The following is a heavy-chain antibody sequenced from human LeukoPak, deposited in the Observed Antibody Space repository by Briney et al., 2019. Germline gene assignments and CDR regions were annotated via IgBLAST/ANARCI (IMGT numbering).Heavy chain of an antibody. D-gene: IGHD3-22*01. CDR2: IYYSGST. Sequence: PSETLSLTCTVSGGSISSYYWSWIRQPPGQGLEWIGDIYYSGSTNYKSSLNSRVTMSVDTSKNQFSLKLSSVTAADTAVYYCARATRYYYDSSGYLIDYGGQGTRVTVSS. J-gene: IGHJ4*02. V-gene: IGHV4-59*01. CDR1: GGSISSYY. CDR3: ARATRYYYDSSGYLIDY.